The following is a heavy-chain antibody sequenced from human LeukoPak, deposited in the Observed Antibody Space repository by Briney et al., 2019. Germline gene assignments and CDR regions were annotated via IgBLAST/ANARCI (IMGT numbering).Heavy chain of an antibody. D-gene: IGHD3-10*01. CDR2: INHSGTT. V-gene: IGHV4-34*01. J-gene: IGHJ6*04. CDR1: GGSFSGYY. Sequence: SETLSLTCAVYGGSFSGYYWTWIRQPPGKGLEWIGEINHSGTTNYNPSLRSRFTISVDTSKNQFSLKLRSVTAADTAVYYCARGGITMAYYGMDVWGRGTPVTVSS. CDR3: ARGGITMAYYGMDV.